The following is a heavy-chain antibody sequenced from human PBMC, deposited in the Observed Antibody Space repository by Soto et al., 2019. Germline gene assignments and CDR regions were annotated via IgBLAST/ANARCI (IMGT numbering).Heavy chain of an antibody. J-gene: IGHJ3*01. D-gene: IGHD1-26*01. Sequence: GGSLRLSCAVSGFTFSSSEMYWVRQAQGKGLEWISYIHPSGQPIFYANSGKGRFTISSDNDNNSLFRQMNSLRAEDTAVYYCARRASRWGQGTMVTVSS. CDR1: GFTFSSSE. CDR2: IHPSGQPI. CDR3: ARRASR. V-gene: IGHV3-48*03.